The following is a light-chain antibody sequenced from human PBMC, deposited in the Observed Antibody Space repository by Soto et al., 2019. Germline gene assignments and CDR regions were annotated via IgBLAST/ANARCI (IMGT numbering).Light chain of an antibody. CDR1: SSDVGGYNY. CDR2: DVS. CDR3: SSYTSSSPIVV. Sequence: QSALTQPASVSGSPGQSITISCTGTSSDVGGYNYVSWYQQHPGKAPKLMIYDVSNRPSGVSNRFSGSKSGNTASLTISGLPAEDESDYYCSSYTSSSPIVVFGGGTKLTVL. J-gene: IGLJ2*01. V-gene: IGLV2-14*01.